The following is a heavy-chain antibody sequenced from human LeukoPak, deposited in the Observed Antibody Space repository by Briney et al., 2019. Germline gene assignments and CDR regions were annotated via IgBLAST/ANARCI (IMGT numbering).Heavy chain of an antibody. D-gene: IGHD3-10*01. J-gene: IGHJ4*02. V-gene: IGHV3-23*01. CDR2: ISGRGRGGST. CDR3: AKVGIDGSGPFDH. CDR1: GFTFSSYA. Sequence: GGSLRLSCAASGFTFSSYAMSWVRQAPGKGLEWVSAISGRGRGGSTNYADSVKGRFTISRDNSKNTLYLQMNSLRAEDTAVYYCAKVGIDGSGPFDHWGQGTLVSVSS.